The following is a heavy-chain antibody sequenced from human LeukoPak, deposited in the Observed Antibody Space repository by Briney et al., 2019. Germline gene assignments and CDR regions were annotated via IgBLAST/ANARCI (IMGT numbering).Heavy chain of an antibody. V-gene: IGHV4-38-2*02. J-gene: IGHJ5*02. CDR1: GYSISSGYY. Sequence: SETLSLTCTVSGYSISSGYYWGWIRQPPVKGLEWIGSIYHGGSTYYNPSLKSRVTISVDTSKNQFSLKLSSVTAADTAVYYCARAYGSATNWFDPWGQGTLVTVSS. CDR2: IYHGGST. D-gene: IGHD3-10*01. CDR3: ARAYGSATNWFDP.